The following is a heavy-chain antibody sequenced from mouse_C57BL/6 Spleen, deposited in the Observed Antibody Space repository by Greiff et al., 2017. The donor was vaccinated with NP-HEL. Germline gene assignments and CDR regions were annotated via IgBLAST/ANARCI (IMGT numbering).Heavy chain of an antibody. CDR2: IDPSDSYT. CDR1: GYTFTSYW. D-gene: IGHD1-1*01. V-gene: IGHV1-50*01. CDR3: ARPYYYGSSD. Sequence: QVQLQQPGAELVKPGASVKLSCKASGYTFTSYWMQWVKQRPGQGLEWIGEIDPSDSYTNYNQKFKGKATLTVDTSSSTAYMQLSSLTSEDSAVYYCARPYYYGSSDWGQGTTLTVSS. J-gene: IGHJ2*01.